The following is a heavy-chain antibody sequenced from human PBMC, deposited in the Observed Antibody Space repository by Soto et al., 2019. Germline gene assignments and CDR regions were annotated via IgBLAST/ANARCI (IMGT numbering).Heavy chain of an antibody. CDR3: ARGIAVAGTGVY. CDR1: GFTFSSYW. J-gene: IGHJ4*02. V-gene: IGHV3-74*01. D-gene: IGHD6-19*01. Sequence: EVQLVESGGGLVQPGGSLRLSCAASGFTFSSYWMHWVRQAPGKGLVWVSRINSDGSSTSYADSVKGRFTISRDNAKKTLYLQMHSLRAEGTAVYYCARGIAVAGTGVYWGQGTLVTVSS. CDR2: INSDGSST.